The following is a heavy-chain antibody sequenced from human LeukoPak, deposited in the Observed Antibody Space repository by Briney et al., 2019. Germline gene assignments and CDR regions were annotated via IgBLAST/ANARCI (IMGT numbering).Heavy chain of an antibody. Sequence: SETLSLTCTVSGGSISSYYWSWIRQPPGKGLEWIGYIYYSGSTNYNPSLKSRVTISVDTSKNQFSLKLSSVTAADTAVYYCARHRRWAAWFDPWGQGTLVTISS. CDR1: GGSISSYY. CDR2: IYYSGST. V-gene: IGHV4-59*08. J-gene: IGHJ5*02. CDR3: ARHRRWAAWFDP. D-gene: IGHD1-26*01.